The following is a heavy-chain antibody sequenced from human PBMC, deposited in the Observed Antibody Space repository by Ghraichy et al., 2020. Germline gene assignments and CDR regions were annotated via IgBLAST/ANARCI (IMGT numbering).Heavy chain of an antibody. J-gene: IGHJ3*02. D-gene: IGHD5-12*01. CDR1: GDSVSSNSAA. CDR3: ARGGPVRPSVATLGDDAFDI. CDR2: TYYRSKWYN. Sequence: SQTLSLTCAISGDSVSSNSAAWNWIRQSPSRGLEWLGRTYYRSKWYNDYAVSVKSRITINPDTSKNQFSLQLNSVTPEDTAVYYCARGGPVRPSVATLGDDAFDIWGQGTMVTVSS. V-gene: IGHV6-1*01.